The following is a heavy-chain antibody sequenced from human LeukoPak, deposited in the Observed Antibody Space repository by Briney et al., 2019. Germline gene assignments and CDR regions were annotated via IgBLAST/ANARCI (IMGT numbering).Heavy chain of an antibody. Sequence: GGSLRLSCAASGFTLSSYAMSWVRQAPGKGLEWVSAISGSGGSTYYADSVKGRFTISRDNSKNTLYLQMNSLRAEDTAVYYCAKDQGKYSSSWYDYWGQGTLVTVSS. D-gene: IGHD6-13*01. J-gene: IGHJ4*02. CDR1: GFTLSSYA. CDR3: AKDQGKYSSSWYDY. CDR2: ISGSGGST. V-gene: IGHV3-23*01.